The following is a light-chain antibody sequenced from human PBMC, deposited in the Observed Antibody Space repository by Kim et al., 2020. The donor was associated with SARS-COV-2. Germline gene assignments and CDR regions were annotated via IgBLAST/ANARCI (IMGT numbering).Light chain of an antibody. CDR2: AAS. CDR3: QQSYGSPLT. J-gene: IGKJ4*01. V-gene: IGKV1-39*01. CDR1: QTIGSY. Sequence: TSKGDRVTITCRASQTIGSYVNWYQQKPGKAPKDLIYAASNLQSGVPSRFSGSGSGRDFTLTISSLQPEDTATYYCQQSYGSPLTFGGGTKVDIK.